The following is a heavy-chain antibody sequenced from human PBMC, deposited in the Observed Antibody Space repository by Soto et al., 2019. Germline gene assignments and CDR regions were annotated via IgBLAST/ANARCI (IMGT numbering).Heavy chain of an antibody. V-gene: IGHV1-3*01. CDR1: GYSFSTHA. CDR3: ARNILGGTTDY. D-gene: IGHD1-7*01. CDR2: INSVNDHT. Sequence: GASVKVSCKASGYSFSTHAMHWVRQAPGQGLEWVGWINSVNDHTIYSEKFQGRVTITSDTSATTAYMELSSLTSEDTAVYYCARNILGGTTDYWGQVTLVTVSS. J-gene: IGHJ4*02.